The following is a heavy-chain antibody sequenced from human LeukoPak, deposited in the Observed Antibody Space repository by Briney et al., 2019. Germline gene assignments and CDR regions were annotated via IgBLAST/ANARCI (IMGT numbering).Heavy chain of an antibody. D-gene: IGHD6-13*01. CDR3: ARNPGYSSSWYRDNWFDP. CDR1: GGSISSYY. V-gene: IGHV4-4*07. Sequence: SETLSLTCTVSGGSISSYYWSWIRQPAGKGLEWIGRINTSGNTNYNPSLKSRVTISVDTSKNQFSLKLSSVTAADTAVYYCARNPGYSSSWYRDNWFDPWGQGTLVTVSS. J-gene: IGHJ5*02. CDR2: INTSGNT.